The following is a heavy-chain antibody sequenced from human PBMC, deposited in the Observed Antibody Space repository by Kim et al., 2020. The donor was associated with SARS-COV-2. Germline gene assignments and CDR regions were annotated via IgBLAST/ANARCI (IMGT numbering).Heavy chain of an antibody. D-gene: IGHD3-10*01. J-gene: IGHJ3*02. CDR3: ARDKGSGSYQAFDI. V-gene: IGHV4-39*07. CDR1: GGSISSSSYY. Sequence: SETLSLTCIVSGGSISSSSYYWGWIRQPPGKGLEWIGSIYYSGSSFYNPSLKSRVTISVDTSKNQFSLKLRSVTAADTAVYYCARDKGSGSYQAFDIWGQGTMVTVSS. CDR2: IYYSGSS.